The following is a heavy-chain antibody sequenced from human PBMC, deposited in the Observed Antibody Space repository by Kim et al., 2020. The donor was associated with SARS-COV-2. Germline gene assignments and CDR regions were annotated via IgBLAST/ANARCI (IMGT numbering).Heavy chain of an antibody. V-gene: IGHV1-69*04. CDR2: IIPILGIA. J-gene: IGHJ2*01. CDR3: ARDPNRYGDYLDWYFDL. D-gene: IGHD4-17*01. CDR1: GGTFSSYA. Sequence: SVKVSCKASGGTFSSYAISWVRQAPGQGLEWMGRIIPILGIANYAQKFQGRVTITADKSTSTAYMELSSLRSEDTAVYYCARDPNRYGDYLDWYFDLWGRDTLVTVSS.